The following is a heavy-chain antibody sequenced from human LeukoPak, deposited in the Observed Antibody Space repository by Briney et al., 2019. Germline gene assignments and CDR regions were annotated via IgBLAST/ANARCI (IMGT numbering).Heavy chain of an antibody. D-gene: IGHD6-6*01. V-gene: IGHV4-34*01. Sequence: PSETLSLTCAVYGGSFSGYNWSWIRQPPGKGLEWIGEINHSGSTNYNPSLKSRVTISVDTSKNQFSLRLSSVTAADTAVYYCARQTNFIAARRTYYYYMDVWGKGTTVTVSS. J-gene: IGHJ6*03. CDR2: INHSGST. CDR3: ARQTNFIAARRTYYYYMDV. CDR1: GGSFSGYN.